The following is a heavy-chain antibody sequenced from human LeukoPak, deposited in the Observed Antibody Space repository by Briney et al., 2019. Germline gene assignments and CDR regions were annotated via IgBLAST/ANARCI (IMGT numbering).Heavy chain of an antibody. CDR1: GFTVSSNY. J-gene: IGHJ4*02. CDR3: AKWRDTALVQYFDY. Sequence: PGGSLRLSCAASGFTVSSNYMSWVRQAPGKGLEWVSVIYTGGGTDYSESVKGRFTISRDNPKNTVYLQLNSLRAEDTGVYYCAKWRDTALVQYFDYWGQGTLVTVSS. CDR2: IYTGGGT. V-gene: IGHV3-53*01. D-gene: IGHD5-18*01.